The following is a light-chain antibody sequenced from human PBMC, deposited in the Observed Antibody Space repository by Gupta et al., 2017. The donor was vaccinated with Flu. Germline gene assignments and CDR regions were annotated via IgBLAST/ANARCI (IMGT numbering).Light chain of an antibody. CDR1: ASSMSSNNY. CDR3: VHYMGNGIWV. J-gene: IGLJ3*02. Sequence: TMTLTGGLSASSMSSNNYASWYQQAPGQAPRTLNYNKNTRSAGVPVRFSGSILGNKAALSITGAQGDEESDYYCVHYMGNGIWVFGGGTKLTVL. V-gene: IGLV8-61*01. CDR2: NKN.